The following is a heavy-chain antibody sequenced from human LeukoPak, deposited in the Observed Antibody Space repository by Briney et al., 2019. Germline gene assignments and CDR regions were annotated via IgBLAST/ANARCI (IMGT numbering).Heavy chain of an antibody. CDR2: IRSKAYGGTT. D-gene: IGHD1/OR15-1a*01. CDR1: GFTFSSYE. V-gene: IGHV3-49*04. J-gene: IGHJ5*02. CDR3: TRVVVNWNILEGWFDP. Sequence: GGSLRLSCAASGFTFSSYEMNWVRQAPGKGLEWVGFIRSKAYGGTTEYAAPVKGRFTISRDDSKSIAYLQMNSLKTEDTAVYYCTRVVVNWNILEGWFDPWGQGTLVTVSS.